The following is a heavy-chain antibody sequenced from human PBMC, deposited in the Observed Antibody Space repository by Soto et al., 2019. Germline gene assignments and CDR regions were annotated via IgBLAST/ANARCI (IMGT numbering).Heavy chain of an antibody. Sequence: GETLKISCEGSGYSVTSYWIGWVRHMPGKSLERMGIIYPGDSDPRYSPSFQGQVTISADKSISTAYLLWSSLKASDTAMYYCARSVKWRRGYDYGAFASWGKGTMVTVSS. CDR2: IYPGDSDP. J-gene: IGHJ3*02. CDR1: GYSVTSYW. D-gene: IGHD5-12*01. V-gene: IGHV5-51*01. CDR3: ARSVKWRRGYDYGAFAS.